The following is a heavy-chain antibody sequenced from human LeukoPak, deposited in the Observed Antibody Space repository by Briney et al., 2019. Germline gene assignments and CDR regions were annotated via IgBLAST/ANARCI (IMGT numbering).Heavy chain of an antibody. CDR3: ARVVTIFGVVIIGGTHWFDP. CDR2: IYYSGST. D-gene: IGHD3-3*01. Sequence: SQTLSLTCTVSGGSISSGGYYWSWIRQHPGKGLEWIGYIYYSGSTYYNPSLKSRVTISVDTSKNQFSLKLSSVTAADTAVYYCARVVTIFGVVIIGGTHWFDPWGQGTLVTVSS. V-gene: IGHV4-31*03. J-gene: IGHJ5*02. CDR1: GGSISSGGYY.